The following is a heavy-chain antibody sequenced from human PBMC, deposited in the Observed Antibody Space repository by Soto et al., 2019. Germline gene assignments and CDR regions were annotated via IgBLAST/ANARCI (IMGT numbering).Heavy chain of an antibody. CDR1: GFTFSSYA. CDR3: ARDDGCRGHYYYYYGMDV. V-gene: IGHV3-30-3*01. CDR2: ISYDGSNK. Sequence: GGSLRPSCAASGFTFSSYAMHWVRQAPSKGLEWLALISYDGSNKSYADPVQGRFTISRDNSKNTLYLQMNSLRAEDTAVYYCARDDGCRGHYYYYYGMDVWGQGTTVTVSS. J-gene: IGHJ6*02. D-gene: IGHD3-10*01.